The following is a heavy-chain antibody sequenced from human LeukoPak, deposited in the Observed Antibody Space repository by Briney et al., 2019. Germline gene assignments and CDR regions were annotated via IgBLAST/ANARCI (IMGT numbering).Heavy chain of an antibody. CDR2: ISGSGGGT. CDR3: ARDQEVVTAIQGGSIEY. V-gene: IGHV3-23*01. CDR1: GFTFSSYA. J-gene: IGHJ4*02. D-gene: IGHD2-21*02. Sequence: GGSLRLSCAASGFTFSSYAMSWVRQAPGKGLEWVSVISGSGGGTYYAGSVKGRFTISRDNSKNTLYLQMNSLRAEDTAVYYCARDQEVVTAIQGGSIEYWGQGTLVTVSS.